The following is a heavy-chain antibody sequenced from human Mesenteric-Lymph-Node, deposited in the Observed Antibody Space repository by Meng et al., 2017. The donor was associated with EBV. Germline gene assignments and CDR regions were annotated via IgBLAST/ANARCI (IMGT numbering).Heavy chain of an antibody. Sequence: VHLVQSAVEVKKPGASVKVSCKASGYTFTSYFITWVRQAPGQGPEWMGWISGYNGNTNYAQKIQGRVTMTIDTSTSTAYMELRSLRSDDTAVYYCVRSRRLFDWLPVQPSWGQGTLVTVSS. J-gene: IGHJ5*02. CDR1: GYTFTSYF. V-gene: IGHV1-18*01. CDR3: VRSRRLFDWLPVQPS. D-gene: IGHD3-9*01. CDR2: ISGYNGNT.